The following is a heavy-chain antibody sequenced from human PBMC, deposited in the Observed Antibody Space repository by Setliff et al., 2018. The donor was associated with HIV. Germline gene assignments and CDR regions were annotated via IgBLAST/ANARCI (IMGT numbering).Heavy chain of an antibody. D-gene: IGHD3-10*01. CDR1: GGSISGDNYY. CDR2: VYNTGRT. V-gene: IGHV4-39*01. CDR3: AIHTTCFSGYFDN. J-gene: IGHJ4*02. Sequence: NPAETLSLTCTVSGGSISGDNYYWGWIRQPPGKGLEWVATVYNTGRTFYNPSLQSRFTISIDTSRHQFSLKVTSVTADATAVYYCAIHTTCFSGYFDNWGQGALVTVSS.